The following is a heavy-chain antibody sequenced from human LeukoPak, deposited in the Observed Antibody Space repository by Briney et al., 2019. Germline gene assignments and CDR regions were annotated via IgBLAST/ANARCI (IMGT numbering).Heavy chain of an antibody. J-gene: IGHJ4*02. CDR2: INPNSGGT. D-gene: IGHD3-22*01. Sequence: ASVKVSCKASGCTFTGYYMHWVRQAPGQGLEWMGWINPNSGGTNYAQKFQGRVTMTRDTSISTAYMELSRLRSDDTAVYYCARDNYDSCGFSLDYWGQGTVVTVSS. CDR3: ARDNYDSCGFSLDY. V-gene: IGHV1-2*02. CDR1: GCTFTGYY.